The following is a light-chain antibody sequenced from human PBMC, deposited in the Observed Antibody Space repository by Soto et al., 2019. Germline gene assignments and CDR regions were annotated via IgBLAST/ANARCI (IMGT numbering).Light chain of an antibody. CDR1: QRVLYSSNNKNY. J-gene: IGKJ1*01. V-gene: IGKV2-28*01. CDR3: MQALQPPPT. CDR2: LGS. Sequence: RNHSPDSLSVSLNERATINCKSSQRVLYSSNNKNYLAWYLQKPGQSPHLLIYLGSNRASGVPDRFSGSGSGTDFTLKISRVEAEDVGVYYCMQALQPPPTFCQGTIVDIK.